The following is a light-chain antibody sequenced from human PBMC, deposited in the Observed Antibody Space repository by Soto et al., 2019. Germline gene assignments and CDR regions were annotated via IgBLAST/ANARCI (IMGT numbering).Light chain of an antibody. Sequence: QSALTQPASVSGSPGQSITISCTGTSSDVGGYNYVSWYQQYPGKAPKLMIYDVSNRPSGVSNRFSGSKSDNTASLTISGLQAEDEADYYCSSYTSSSTLVVFGGGTKVTVL. J-gene: IGLJ2*01. CDR2: DVS. CDR3: SSYTSSSTLVV. CDR1: SSDVGGYNY. V-gene: IGLV2-14*03.